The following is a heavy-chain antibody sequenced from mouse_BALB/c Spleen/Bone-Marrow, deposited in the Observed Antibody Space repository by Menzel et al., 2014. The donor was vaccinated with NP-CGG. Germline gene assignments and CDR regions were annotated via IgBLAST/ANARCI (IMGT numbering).Heavy chain of an antibody. CDR3: ARKAGFDYEDGFTC. CDR1: GYSFTGYY. D-gene: IGHD2-4*01. J-gene: IGHJ3*01. CDR2: INPYNGAT. Sequence: AQLKHSGPELVKPGASVKISCKASGYSFTGYYMHWVKQSHVKSLEWIGRINPYNGATSYNQNFKDKASLTVDKSSSTAYMKLHRLTSEDSAVYYCARKAGFDYEDGFTCWAQGTLVTVSA. V-gene: IGHV1-31*01.